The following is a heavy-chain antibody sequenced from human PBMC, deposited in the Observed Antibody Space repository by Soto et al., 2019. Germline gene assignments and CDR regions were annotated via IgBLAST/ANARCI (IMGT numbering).Heavy chain of an antibody. CDR1: GGSISRGDYY. CDR3: ARDLTTVTAATNYNWFDP. D-gene: IGHD4-17*01. Sequence: SETLSLTCTVSGGSISRGDYYWSWIRQPPGKGLEWIGYIYYSGSTYYNPSLKSRVTISVDTSKNQFSLKLSSVTAADTAVYYCARDLTTVTAATNYNWFDPWGQGTLVTVSS. J-gene: IGHJ5*02. CDR2: IYYSGST. V-gene: IGHV4-30-4*01.